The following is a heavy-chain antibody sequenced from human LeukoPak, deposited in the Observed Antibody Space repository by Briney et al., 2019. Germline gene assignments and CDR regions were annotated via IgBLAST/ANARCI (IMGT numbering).Heavy chain of an antibody. V-gene: IGHV3-48*04. CDR3: ARGFRIVGATTFNLDY. Sequence: GGSLRLSCAASGFTFSTYTVNWVRQAPGKGLEWVSYISISNTIYYADSVKGRFTISRDNAKNSLYLQMNSLRVEDTAVYYCARGFRIVGATTFNLDYWGRGTLVTVSS. CDR2: ISISNTI. CDR1: GFTFSTYT. J-gene: IGHJ4*02. D-gene: IGHD1-26*01.